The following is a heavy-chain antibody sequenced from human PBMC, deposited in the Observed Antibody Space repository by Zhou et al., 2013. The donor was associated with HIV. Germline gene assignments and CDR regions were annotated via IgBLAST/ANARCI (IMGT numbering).Heavy chain of an antibody. J-gene: IGHJ5*02. V-gene: IGHV1-69*05. CDR2: IIPIFGTS. Sequence: QVQLVQSGAEVKKPGSSVKVSCKASGGTFRSHGISWVRQAPGQGLEWMGGIIPIFGTSDYAQKFQGRVTLSTDESTSTAYMELRSLKSEDTAIYYCARGGPSDSGFGGNWFDPWGQGTLVTVSS. D-gene: IGHD3-10*01. CDR3: ARGGPSDSGFGGNWFDP. CDR1: GGTFRSHG.